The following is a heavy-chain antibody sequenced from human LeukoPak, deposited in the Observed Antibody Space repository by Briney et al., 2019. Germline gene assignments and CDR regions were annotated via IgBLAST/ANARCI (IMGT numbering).Heavy chain of an antibody. CDR3: ARVQNTGSSGWYGFDY. D-gene: IGHD6-19*01. J-gene: IGHJ4*02. Sequence: GASVKVSCKASGYTFTSYGISWVRQAPGQGLEWMGWISAYNGNTNYAQKFQGRVTITADKSTSTAYMELSSLRSEDTAVYYCARVQNTGSSGWYGFDYWGQGTLVTVSS. V-gene: IGHV1-18*01. CDR1: GYTFTSYG. CDR2: ISAYNGNT.